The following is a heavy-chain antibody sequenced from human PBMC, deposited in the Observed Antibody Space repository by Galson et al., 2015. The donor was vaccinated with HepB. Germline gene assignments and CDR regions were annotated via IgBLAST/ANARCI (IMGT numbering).Heavy chain of an antibody. J-gene: IGHJ4*02. Sequence: SLRLSCAASGFNFNNHGMTWVRQAPGRGLEWVSSISSSGYSTYYADSVKGRFTTSRDNSKDRLFLQMNSLRAEDTAVYYCARDLPGGSSDYWGQGALVTVSS. CDR2: ISSSGYST. CDR3: ARDLPGGSSDY. CDR1: GFNFNNHG. V-gene: IGHV3-23*01. D-gene: IGHD1-26*01.